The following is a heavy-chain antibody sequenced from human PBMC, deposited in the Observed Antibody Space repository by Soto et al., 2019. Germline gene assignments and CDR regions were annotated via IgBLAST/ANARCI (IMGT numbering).Heavy chain of an antibody. V-gene: IGHV3-48*03. CDR2: ISGSGNIT. CDR3: ARGGVY. J-gene: IGHJ4*02. Sequence: XGSLRLSCAASGFTFSSHEMNWVRQAPGKGLEWISYISGSGNITYYADSVKGRFTISRDNAQKSLYLQMNSLRVEDTAVYYCARGGVYWGQGTLVTVSS. D-gene: IGHD2-8*01. CDR1: GFTFSSHE.